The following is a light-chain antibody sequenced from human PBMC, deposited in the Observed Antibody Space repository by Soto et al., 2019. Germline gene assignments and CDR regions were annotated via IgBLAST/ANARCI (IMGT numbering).Light chain of an antibody. V-gene: IGKV3-20*01. J-gene: IGKJ1*01. CDR3: HQYGTSPRT. CDR2: GAS. CDR1: QRVTNSY. Sequence: EIVLSQSPDTLSLSPGERATLSCRASQRVTNSYLAWYQQKPGQAPRLLIFGASSRATGIPDRFSGSGSGTDFTLTIISLEPEDFALYFCHQYGTSPRTFGPGTKVDIK.